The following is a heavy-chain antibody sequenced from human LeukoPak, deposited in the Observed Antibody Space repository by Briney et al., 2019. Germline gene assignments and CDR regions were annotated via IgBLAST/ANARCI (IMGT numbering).Heavy chain of an antibody. CDR1: GGSISSYY. J-gene: IGHJ6*03. V-gene: IGHV4-59*01. CDR2: IYYSGST. CDR3: ARRLLWGAGYCSSTSCYGPMDV. Sequence: SETLSLTCTVSGGSISSYYWSWIRQPPGQGLEWIGYIYYSGSTNYNPSLQTRVTISVDTSKNQFSLKLSSVTAADTAVYYCARRLLWGAGYCSSTSCYGPMDVWGKGTTVTVSS. D-gene: IGHD2-2*01.